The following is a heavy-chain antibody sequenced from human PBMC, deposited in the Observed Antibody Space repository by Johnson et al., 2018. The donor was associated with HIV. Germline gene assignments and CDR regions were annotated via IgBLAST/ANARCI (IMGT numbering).Heavy chain of an antibody. J-gene: IGHJ3*02. Sequence: VLLVESGGGVVQPGGSLRLSCAASGLTFSIYGMHWVRQAPGKGLEWVSGLHCNGGSTGYADSAKGRFTISRDNAKNSLYLQMNSLRAEDTALYYCARDLAYGDIVLVSAFDIWGQGTMVTVSS. CDR2: LHCNGGST. D-gene: IGHD2-8*02. CDR3: ARDLAYGDIVLVSAFDI. V-gene: IGHV3-20*04. CDR1: GLTFSIYG.